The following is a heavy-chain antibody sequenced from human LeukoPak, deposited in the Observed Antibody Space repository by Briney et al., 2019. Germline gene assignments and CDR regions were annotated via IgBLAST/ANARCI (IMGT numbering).Heavy chain of an antibody. D-gene: IGHD2-15*01. J-gene: IGHJ6*03. V-gene: IGHV4-61*02. CDR1: GGSISSGSYY. CDR2: IYTSGST. CDR3: ARGAANIYYYYLDV. Sequence: SETLSLTCTVSGGSISSGSYYWSWIRQPAGKGLEWIGRIYTSGSTNYNPSLKSRVTISVDTSKNQFSLRLDSVTAADTAVYYCARGAANIYYYYLDVWGNGTTVTVSS.